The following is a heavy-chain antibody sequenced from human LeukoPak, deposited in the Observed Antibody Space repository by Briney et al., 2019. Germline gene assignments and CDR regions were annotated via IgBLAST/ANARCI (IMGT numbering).Heavy chain of an antibody. V-gene: IGHV4-39*01. CDR2: IYYSGST. CDR1: GGSISSSSYY. J-gene: IGHJ4*02. D-gene: IGHD5-12*01. Sequence: KASETLSLTCTVSGGSISSSSYYWGWIRQPPGKGLEWIGSIYYSGSTYYNPSPKSRVTISVDTSKNQFSLKLSSVTAADTAVYYCARRSRGYSGYDEAGAIDYWGQGTLVTVSS. CDR3: ARRSRGYSGYDEAGAIDY.